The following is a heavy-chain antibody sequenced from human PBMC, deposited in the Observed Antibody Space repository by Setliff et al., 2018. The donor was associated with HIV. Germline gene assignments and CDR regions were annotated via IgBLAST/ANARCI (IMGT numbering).Heavy chain of an antibody. CDR2: IYSGGST. D-gene: IGHD6-13*01. J-gene: IGHJ5*02. Sequence: GGSLRLSCAASGFTVSSNYMSWVRQAPGKGLEWVSVIYSGGSTYYADSAKGRFTISRDNSKNTLYLQMNSLRAEDTAVYYCARHQGSSWYSPPDQNWFDPWGQGTLVTVSS. V-gene: IGHV3-53*01. CDR1: GFTVSSNY. CDR3: ARHQGSSWYSPPDQNWFDP.